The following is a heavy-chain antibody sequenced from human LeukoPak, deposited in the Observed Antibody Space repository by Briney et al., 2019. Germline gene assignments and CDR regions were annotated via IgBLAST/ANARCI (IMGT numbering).Heavy chain of an antibody. D-gene: IGHD3-3*01. CDR2: IKSKTDGGTT. V-gene: IGHV3-15*01. J-gene: IGHJ4*02. CDR3: TTLPDYDFWSGRYY. Sequence: GGSLRLSCAASGFTFSNARMSWVRQAPGKGLEWVGRIKSKTDGGTTDYAAPVKGRFTISRDDSKNTLYLQMNSLKTEDTAVYYCTTLPDYDFWSGRYYWGQGTLVTVSS. CDR1: GFTFSNAR.